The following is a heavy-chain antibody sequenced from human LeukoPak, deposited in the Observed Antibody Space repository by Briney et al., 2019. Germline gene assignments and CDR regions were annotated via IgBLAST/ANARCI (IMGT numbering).Heavy chain of an antibody. CDR3: ARGLSSVNDAFDI. CDR1: EFLFSSYA. CDR2: IGASGSST. V-gene: IGHV3-23*01. Sequence: GGSLRLSCAASEFLFSSYAMNWVRQAPGKGLELVSGIGASGSSTYYADSVKGRFTISRDNSKTTLYLQMNSLRAEDTAVYYCARGLSSVNDAFDIWGQGTLVTVSS. D-gene: IGHD3-10*01. J-gene: IGHJ3*02.